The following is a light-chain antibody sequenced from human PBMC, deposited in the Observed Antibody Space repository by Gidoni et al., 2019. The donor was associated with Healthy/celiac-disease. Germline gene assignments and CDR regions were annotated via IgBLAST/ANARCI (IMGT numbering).Light chain of an antibody. Sequence: DIVLTQSPATLSVSPGESATLSCRASQSVSSYLAWYQQKPGQAPRLLIYDASNRATGIPARFSGSGSGTDFTLTISSLESEDFAVYYCQQRSNWPPTFGQGTKVEIK. CDR3: QQRSNWPPT. CDR2: DAS. J-gene: IGKJ1*01. CDR1: QSVSSY. V-gene: IGKV3-11*01.